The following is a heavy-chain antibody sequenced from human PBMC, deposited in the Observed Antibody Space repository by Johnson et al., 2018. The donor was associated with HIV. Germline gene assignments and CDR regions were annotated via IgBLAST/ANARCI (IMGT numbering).Heavy chain of an antibody. CDR2: IKQDGSEK. Sequence: VQLVESGGGVVQPGRSLRLSCAASGVTVGSNYMSWVRQAPGKGLEWVANIKQDGSEKYYVDSVKGRFTISRDNAKSSLFLQMNSLRAEDTALYYCARDRRNYFDRSGYPDYDAFDIWGQGTMVIVAS. CDR3: ARDRRNYFDRSGYPDYDAFDI. J-gene: IGHJ3*02. D-gene: IGHD3-22*01. V-gene: IGHV3-7*03. CDR1: GVTVGSNY.